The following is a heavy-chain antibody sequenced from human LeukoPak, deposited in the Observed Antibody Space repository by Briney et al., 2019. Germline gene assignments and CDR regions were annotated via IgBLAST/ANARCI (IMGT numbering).Heavy chain of an antibody. CDR1: GFTFSSYW. CDR3: AKAISPRLDYYYGMDV. J-gene: IGHJ6*02. Sequence: GGSLRLSCAASGFTFSSYWMHWVRQAPGKGLVWVSRISSDGSSTSYADSVKGRFTISRDNSKNRLYLQMNSLRADDTAVYYCAKAISPRLDYYYGMDVWGQGTTVTVSS. CDR2: ISSDGSST. V-gene: IGHV3-74*01. D-gene: IGHD3-3*01.